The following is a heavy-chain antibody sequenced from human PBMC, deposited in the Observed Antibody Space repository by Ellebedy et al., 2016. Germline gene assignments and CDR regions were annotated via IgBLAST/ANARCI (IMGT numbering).Heavy chain of an antibody. CDR1: GGSISSSSYY. CDR3: ASSGAGEENDSSGYPFDY. CDR2: INHSGST. J-gene: IGHJ4*02. V-gene: IGHV4-39*07. D-gene: IGHD3-22*01. Sequence: SETLSLTCTVSGGSISSSSYYWGWIRQPPGKGLEWIGEINHSGSTNYNPSLKSRVTISVDTSKNQFSLKLSSVTAADTAVYYCASSGAGEENDSSGYPFDYWGQGTLVTVSS.